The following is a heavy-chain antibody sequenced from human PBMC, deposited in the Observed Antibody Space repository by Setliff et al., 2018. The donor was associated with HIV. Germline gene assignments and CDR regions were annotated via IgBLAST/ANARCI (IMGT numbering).Heavy chain of an antibody. D-gene: IGHD3-22*01. CDR1: GGTFSSYA. V-gene: IGHV1-69*13. CDR3: ARATNYYDSSGYYPPTDYYYGMDV. J-gene: IGHJ6*02. CDR2: IIPIFGTA. Sequence: SVKVSCKASGGTFSSYAISWVRQAPGQGLEWMGGIIPIFGTANYAQKFQGRVTITADESTSTAYMELSSLRSEDTAVYYCARATNYYDSSGYYPPTDYYYGMDVWGQGTTVTVSS.